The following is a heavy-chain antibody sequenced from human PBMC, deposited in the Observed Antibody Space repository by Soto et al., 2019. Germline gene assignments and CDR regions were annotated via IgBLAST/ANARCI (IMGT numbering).Heavy chain of an antibody. CDR3: GRLEGLATISYYFDY. CDR1: GGSVSSSRYY. D-gene: IGHD3-9*01. V-gene: IGHV4-39*01. J-gene: IGHJ4*02. CDR2: VYYSGST. Sequence: QLQLQESGPGLVKPSETLSLTCTVSGGSVSSSRYYWGWVRQPPGKGLEWIGSVYYSGSTYYNPSLEIRVTISVDKSKKQFSLKLMSLSAADTAVYYCGRLEGLATISYYFDYWGQGALVTVSS.